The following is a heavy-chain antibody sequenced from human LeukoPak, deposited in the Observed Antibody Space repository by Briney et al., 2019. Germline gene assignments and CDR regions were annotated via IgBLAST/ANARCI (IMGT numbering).Heavy chain of an antibody. Sequence: GGSLRLSCAASGFTFSSYGMSWVRQAPGKGLEWVSAISGSGGSTYYADSVKGRFTISRDNSKNTLYLQMNSLRAEDTAVYYCAKDRTVTKDYYYYYMDVWGKGTTVTTSS. V-gene: IGHV3-23*01. J-gene: IGHJ6*03. D-gene: IGHD4-17*01. CDR3: AKDRTVTKDYYYYYMDV. CDR2: ISGSGGST. CDR1: GFTFSSYG.